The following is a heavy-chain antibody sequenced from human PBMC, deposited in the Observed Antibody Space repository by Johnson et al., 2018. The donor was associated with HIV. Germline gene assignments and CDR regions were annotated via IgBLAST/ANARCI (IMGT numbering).Heavy chain of an antibody. D-gene: IGHD3-10*01. CDR1: GFTFSSYG. CDR2: IGSAGDT. V-gene: IGHV3-13*01. CDR3: ARVGAFGDGISLGAFDI. Sequence: VHLVESGGGVVQPGRSLRLSCAASGFTFSSYGMHWVRQATGKGLEWVSGIGSAGDTYYPGSVKGRFTISRENAKNSLYLQMHSLRAGDTAVYYCARVGAFGDGISLGAFDIWGQGTMVTVSS. J-gene: IGHJ3*02.